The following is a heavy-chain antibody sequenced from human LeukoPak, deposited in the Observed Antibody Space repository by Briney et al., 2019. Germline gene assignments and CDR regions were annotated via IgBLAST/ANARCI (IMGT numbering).Heavy chain of an antibody. D-gene: IGHD1-26*01. Sequence: GGSLRLSCAASGFTFSFYTMNWVRQAPGKGLEWVSYVSSTSISLSYADSVKGRFTISRDNTKNSLYLQMSSLRVEDTAVYYCARVGATHYAFDIWGQGTMVTVSS. CDR1: GFTFSFYT. J-gene: IGHJ3*02. CDR2: VSSTSISL. CDR3: ARVGATHYAFDI. V-gene: IGHV3-48*04.